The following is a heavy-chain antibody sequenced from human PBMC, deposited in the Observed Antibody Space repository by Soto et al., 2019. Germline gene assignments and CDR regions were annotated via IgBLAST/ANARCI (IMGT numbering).Heavy chain of an antibody. Sequence: QVQLQQWGAGLLKPSETLSLTCAVYGGSFSGYYWSRIRQPPGKGLEWIGEINHSGSTNYNPSLKSRVTMSVDTSKNPFSLKLSSVTAADTAVYYCARAYYYDSSGYYPNYYYYYGMDVWGQGTTVTVSS. CDR1: GGSFSGYY. V-gene: IGHV4-34*01. J-gene: IGHJ6*02. CDR2: INHSGST. D-gene: IGHD3-22*01. CDR3: ARAYYYDSSGYYPNYYYYYGMDV.